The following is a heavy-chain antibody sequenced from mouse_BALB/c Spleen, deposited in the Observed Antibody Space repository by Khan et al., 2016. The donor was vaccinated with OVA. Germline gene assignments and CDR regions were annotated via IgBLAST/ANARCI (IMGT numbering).Heavy chain of an antibody. J-gene: IGHJ2*01. V-gene: IGHV1-7*01. CDR1: GYTFTSYW. CDR2: INPTSGYT. CDR3: ARDRIDY. Sequence: VQLQQSGAELAQPGASVKMSCKASGYTFTSYWMHWIKQRPGQGLEWIGYINPTSGYTDYNQKFKDKATLTADKSSSTAYMQLSSLTSDDSAVYYCARDRIDYGGQGTTLTVSS.